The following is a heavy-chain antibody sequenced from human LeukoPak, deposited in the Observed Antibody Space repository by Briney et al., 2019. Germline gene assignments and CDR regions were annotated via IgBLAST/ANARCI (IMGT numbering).Heavy chain of an antibody. D-gene: IGHD5-24*01. CDR2: IYYSGST. Sequence: SETLFLTCTVSGGSISSYYWSWIRQPPGKGLEWIGYIYYSGSTNYNPSLKSRVTISVDTSKNQFSPKLSSVTAADTAVYYCARERSGDGYNWGGFDYWGQGTLVTVSS. CDR3: ARERSGDGYNWGGFDY. V-gene: IGHV4-59*01. CDR1: GGSISSYY. J-gene: IGHJ4*02.